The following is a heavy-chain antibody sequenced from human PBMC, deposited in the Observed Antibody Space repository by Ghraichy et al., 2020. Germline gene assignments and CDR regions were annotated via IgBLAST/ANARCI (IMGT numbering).Heavy chain of an antibody. CDR1: GFTFSSYW. CDR3: ARDLYPYYDYVWGSYRNYNWFDP. Sequence: GGSLRLSCAASGFTFSSYWMHWVRQAPGKGLVWVSRINSDGSSTSYADSVKGRFTISRDNAKNTLYLQMNSLRAEDTAVYYCARDLYPYYDYVWGSYRNYNWFDPWGQETLVTVSS. CDR2: INSDGSST. J-gene: IGHJ5*02. V-gene: IGHV3-74*01. D-gene: IGHD3-16*02.